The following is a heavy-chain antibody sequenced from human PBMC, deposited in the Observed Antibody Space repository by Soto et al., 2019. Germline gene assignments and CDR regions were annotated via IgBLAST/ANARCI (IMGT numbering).Heavy chain of an antibody. V-gene: IGHV3-11*01. CDR3: AKKGYYDSSGYTD. J-gene: IGHJ4*02. Sequence: QAQLVESGGNLVKPGGSLRLSCGASGFTFSDYYMSWIRQAPGKGLEWVSGISWNSDTIGYADSVKGRFTISRDNGKNSLSLQMNSLRVEDTALYYCAKKGYYDSSGYTDWGQGTLVTVSS. CDR1: GFTFSDYY. D-gene: IGHD3-22*01. CDR2: ISWNSDTI.